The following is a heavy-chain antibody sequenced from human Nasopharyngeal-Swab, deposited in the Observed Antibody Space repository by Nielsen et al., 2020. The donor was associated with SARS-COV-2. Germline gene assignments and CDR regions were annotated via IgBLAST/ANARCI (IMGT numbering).Heavy chain of an antibody. CDR3: AKDLGIAAAGTLLRHYYYGMDV. J-gene: IGHJ6*02. Sequence: GGSLRLSCAASGFTFSSYSMSWVRQAPGKGLECVSAISSSGGSTYYADSVKGRFTISRDNSKNTLYLQMNSLRAEDTAVYYCAKDLGIAAAGTLLRHYYYGMDVWGQGTTVTVSS. V-gene: IGHV3-23*01. D-gene: IGHD6-13*01. CDR2: ISSSGGST. CDR1: GFTFSSYS.